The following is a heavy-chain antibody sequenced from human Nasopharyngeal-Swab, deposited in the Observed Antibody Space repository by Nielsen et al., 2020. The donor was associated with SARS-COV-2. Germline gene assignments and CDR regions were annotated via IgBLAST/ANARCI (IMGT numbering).Heavy chain of an antibody. D-gene: IGHD3-22*01. CDR1: GGTFSSYA. Sequence: SVKVSCKASGGTFSSYAISWVRQAPGQGLEWMGGIIPIFGTANYAQKFQGRVTITADESTSTAYMELSSLRAEDTAVYYCARGRSPYYYDSSGFRSIDIWGQGTMVTVSS. CDR2: IIPIFGTA. J-gene: IGHJ3*02. CDR3: ARGRSPYYYDSSGFRSIDI. V-gene: IGHV1-69*13.